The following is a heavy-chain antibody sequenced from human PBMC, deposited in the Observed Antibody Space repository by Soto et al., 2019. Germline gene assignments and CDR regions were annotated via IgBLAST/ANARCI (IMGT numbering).Heavy chain of an antibody. CDR3: ARGWLATGGSLSYMDV. D-gene: IGHD6-13*01. Sequence: GGSLRLSCAASGFTFSSYDMHWVRQATGKGLEWVSAIGTAGDTYYPGSVEGRFTISRENAKNSLYLQMNSLRAGDTALYYCARGWLATGGSLSYMDVWGKGTTVTVS. V-gene: IGHV3-13*01. CDR2: IGTAGDT. CDR1: GFTFSSYD. J-gene: IGHJ6*03.